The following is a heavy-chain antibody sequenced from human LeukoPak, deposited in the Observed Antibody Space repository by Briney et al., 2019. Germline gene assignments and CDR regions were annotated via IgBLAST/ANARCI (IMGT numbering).Heavy chain of an antibody. Sequence: PSETLSLTCNVSGGSISGYYWSWTRQPPGQGLEWIGFIYSSGRADYNPALKSRVIISVDTSKNQFSLQLRSVTPADTAVYYCARAAHDFWSGPLGMDVWGQGATVTVSS. J-gene: IGHJ6*02. D-gene: IGHD3-3*01. CDR3: ARAAHDFWSGPLGMDV. V-gene: IGHV4-59*01. CDR2: IYSSGRA. CDR1: GGSISGYY.